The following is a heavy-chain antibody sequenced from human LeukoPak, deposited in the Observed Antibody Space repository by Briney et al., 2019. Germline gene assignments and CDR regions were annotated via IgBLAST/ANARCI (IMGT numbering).Heavy chain of an antibody. Sequence: GGSLRLSCAVSGFTFSSYEMNWVRQAPGKGLEWVSYISSSGSTIYYADSVKGRFTISRGNAKNSLYLQMNSLRAEDTAVYYCARDRPSTYYYYGMDVWGQGTTVTVSS. J-gene: IGHJ6*02. CDR1: GFTFSSYE. CDR2: ISSSGSTI. CDR3: ARDRPSTYYYYGMDV. V-gene: IGHV3-48*03.